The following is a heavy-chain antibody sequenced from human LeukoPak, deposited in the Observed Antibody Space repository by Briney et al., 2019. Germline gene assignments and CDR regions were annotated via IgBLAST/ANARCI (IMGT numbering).Heavy chain of an antibody. CDR2: IIPIFGTT. CDR1: GGTFSNYA. V-gene: IGHV1-69*06. Sequence: GSSVKVSCKASGGTFSNYAINWVRQAPGQGLEWMGGIIPIFGTTNHAQKFQGRVRITADKSTSTAYMELSSLRSEDTAVYYCARGLFPRWATGYWGQGTLVTVSS. CDR3: ARGLFPRWATGY. D-gene: IGHD1-26*01. J-gene: IGHJ4*02.